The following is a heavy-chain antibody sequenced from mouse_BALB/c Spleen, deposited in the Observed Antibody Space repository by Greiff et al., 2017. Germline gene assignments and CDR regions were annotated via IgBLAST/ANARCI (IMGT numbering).Heavy chain of an antibody. Sequence: QVHVKQSGPGLVQPSQSLSITCTVSGFSLTSYGVHWVRQSPGKGLEWLGVIWSGGSTDYNAAFISRLSISKDNSKSQVFFKMNSLQANDTAIYYCARGDYYGYDYAMDYWGQGTSVTVSS. CDR3: ARGDYYGYDYAMDY. CDR1: GFSLTSYG. J-gene: IGHJ4*01. V-gene: IGHV2-2*02. D-gene: IGHD1-2*01. CDR2: IWSGGST.